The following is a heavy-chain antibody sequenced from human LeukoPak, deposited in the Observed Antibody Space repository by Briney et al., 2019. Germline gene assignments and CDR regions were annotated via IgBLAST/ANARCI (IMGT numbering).Heavy chain of an antibody. CDR2: IYTSGST. V-gene: IGHV4-61*02. CDR3: AGGDMTTVQDWFDP. CDR1: GGSISSGSYY. J-gene: IGHJ5*02. Sequence: PSQTLSLTCTVSGGSISSGSYYWSWIRQPAGKGLEWIGRIYTSGSTNYNPSLKSRVTISVDTSKNQFSLKLSSVTAADTAVCYCAGGDMTTVQDWFDPWGQGTLVTVSS. D-gene: IGHD4-17*01.